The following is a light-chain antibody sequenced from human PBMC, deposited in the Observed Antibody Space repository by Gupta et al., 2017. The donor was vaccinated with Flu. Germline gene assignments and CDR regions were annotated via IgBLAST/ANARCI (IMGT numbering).Light chain of an antibody. J-gene: IGLJ2*01. CDR1: SGNIASNF. CDR3: QSYDSGKQVG. CDR2: EDN. Sequence: NFLLTQPRSVSESPGKTVTISCTRSSGNIASNFVHWYQQRPGSSPTSVIFEDNQRPSGVPDRFSGSIDSSSNSASLTISGLKTEDEADDDCQSYDSGKQVGCGGGTRLTV. V-gene: IGLV6-57*01.